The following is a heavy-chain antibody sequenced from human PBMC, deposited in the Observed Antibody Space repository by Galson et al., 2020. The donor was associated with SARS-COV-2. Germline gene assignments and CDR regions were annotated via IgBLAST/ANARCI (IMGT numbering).Heavy chain of an antibody. CDR3: AHRGGYYFDY. CDR1: GFTFSSYA. D-gene: IGHD3-16*01. V-gene: IGHV3-23*01. Sequence: GESLKISCAASGFTFSSYAMSWVRQAPGKGLEWVSAISGSGGSTYYADSVKGRFTISRDNSKNTLYLQMNSLRAEDTAVYYCAHRGGYYFDYWGQGTLVTVSS. J-gene: IGHJ4*02. CDR2: ISGSGGST.